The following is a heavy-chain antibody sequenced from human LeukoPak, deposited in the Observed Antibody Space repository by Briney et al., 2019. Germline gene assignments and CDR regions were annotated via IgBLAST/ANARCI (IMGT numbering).Heavy chain of an antibody. J-gene: IGHJ3*02. CDR1: GGSISSGGYY. V-gene: IGHV4-30-2*01. CDR3: ASDFSAAFDI. Sequence: PSQTLSLTCTVSGGSISSGGYYWSWIRQPPGKGLEWIGYIYHSGSTYYNPSLKSRVTISVDRSKNQFSLKLSSVTAADTAVYYCASDFSAAFDIWGQGTMVTVSS. D-gene: IGHD2/OR15-2a*01. CDR2: IYHSGST.